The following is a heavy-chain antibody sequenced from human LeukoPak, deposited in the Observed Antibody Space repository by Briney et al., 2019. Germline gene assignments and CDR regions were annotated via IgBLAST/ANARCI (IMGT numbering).Heavy chain of an antibody. CDR3: ASSSGWSHDAFDI. D-gene: IGHD6-19*01. CDR2: IYTSGST. CDR1: GGSISIYY. J-gene: IGHJ3*02. Sequence: SETLSLTCTVSGGSISIYYWSWIRQSAGKGLEWIGRIYTSGSTNYNPSLKSRVTMSVDTSKNQFSLKLSSVTAEDTAVYYCASSSGWSHDAFDIWGQGTMVTVSS. V-gene: IGHV4-4*07.